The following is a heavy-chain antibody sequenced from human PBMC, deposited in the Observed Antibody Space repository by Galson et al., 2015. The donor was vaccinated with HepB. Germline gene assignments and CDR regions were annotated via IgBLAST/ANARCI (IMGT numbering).Heavy chain of an antibody. CDR3: ARGSPPMMGHAFDI. D-gene: IGHD3-22*01. CDR1: GFTFSSYS. CDR2: ISSSSSYI. V-gene: IGHV3-21*01. J-gene: IGHJ3*02. Sequence: SLRLSCAASGFTFSSYSMNWVRQAPGKGLEWVSSISSSSSYIYYADSVKGRFTISRDNAKNSLYLQMNSLRAEDTAVYYCARGSPPMMGHAFDIWGQGTMVTVSS.